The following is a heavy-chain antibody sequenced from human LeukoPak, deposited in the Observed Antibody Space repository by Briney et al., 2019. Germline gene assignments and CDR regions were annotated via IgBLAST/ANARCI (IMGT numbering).Heavy chain of an antibody. D-gene: IGHD3-10*01. J-gene: IGHJ3*02. V-gene: IGHV3-23*01. CDR2: VGGGRANT. Sequence: GGSLRLSCLASGFTFSDFAMNWVRQAPGKGLEWVSHVGGGRANTYYADSVKGRFTISRDDSKSTLYLHLTSLRADDTAVYFCAKDMVQRYAVSDPFDIWGQGTMVTVSS. CDR1: GFTFSDFA. CDR3: AKDMVQRYAVSDPFDI.